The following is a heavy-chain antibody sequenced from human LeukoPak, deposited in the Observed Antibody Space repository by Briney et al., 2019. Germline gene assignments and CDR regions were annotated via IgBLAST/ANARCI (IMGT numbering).Heavy chain of an antibody. CDR2: IYHTGST. Sequence: SQTLSLTCGVSGASISSGGYSWSWIRQPPGKGLECIGFIYHTGSTTYNPSLKSRVTISVDKSKNQFSLKLTSVTAADTAVYYCARGSGSYSARYYFDYWGQGTLVTVSS. CDR3: ARGSGSYSARYYFDY. CDR1: GASISSGGYS. D-gene: IGHD1-26*01. J-gene: IGHJ4*02. V-gene: IGHV4-30-2*01.